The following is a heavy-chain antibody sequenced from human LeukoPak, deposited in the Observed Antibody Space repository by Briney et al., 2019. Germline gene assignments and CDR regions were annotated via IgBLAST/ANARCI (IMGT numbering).Heavy chain of an antibody. J-gene: IGHJ4*02. CDR3: ALGLVTDY. CDR1: GFTVSSNF. Sequence: GGSLRLSCAASGFTVSSNFMSCVRQAPGKGLEWVSVIYSGGSTYYADSVKGRFTISRDNSKNTLYLQMNSLRVEDTAVYYCALGLVTDYWGQGTLVTVSP. V-gene: IGHV3-66*01. D-gene: IGHD3-9*01. CDR2: IYSGGST.